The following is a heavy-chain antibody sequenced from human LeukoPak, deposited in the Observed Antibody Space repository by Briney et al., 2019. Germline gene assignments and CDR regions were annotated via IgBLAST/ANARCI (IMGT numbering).Heavy chain of an antibody. CDR2: IIPILGIP. J-gene: IGHJ2*01. CDR3: ATEAIVVVTARDYWYFDL. Sequence: SVKVSCKASGYTFTSYYMHWVRQAPGQGLEWMGRIIPILGIPNYAQKFQGRVTITADKSTTTAYMELSSLGSEDTAVYYCATEAIVVVTARDYWYFDLWGRGTLVTVSS. V-gene: IGHV1-69*04. D-gene: IGHD2-21*02. CDR1: GYTFTSYY.